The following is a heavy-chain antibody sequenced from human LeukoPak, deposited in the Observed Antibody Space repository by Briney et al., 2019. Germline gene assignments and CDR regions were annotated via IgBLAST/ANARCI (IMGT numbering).Heavy chain of an antibody. Sequence: SVKVSCKASEFTFTRFAMQWVRQARGQRLEWIGWIVVGSANTYYAQKFQGRVTMTEDTSTDTAYMELSSLRSEDTAVYYCATSLWELLGVYYWGQGTLVTVSS. D-gene: IGHD1-26*01. V-gene: IGHV1-58*02. CDR3: ATSLWELLGVYY. CDR2: IVVGSANT. CDR1: EFTFTRFA. J-gene: IGHJ4*02.